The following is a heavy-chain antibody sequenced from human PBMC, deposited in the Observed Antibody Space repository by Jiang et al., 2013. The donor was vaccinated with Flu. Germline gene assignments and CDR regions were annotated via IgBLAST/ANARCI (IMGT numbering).Heavy chain of an antibody. V-gene: IGHV4-61*02. CDR3: ARAAVAAPYYFDY. CDR2: FYTSGST. CDR1: GGSIRSGSYY. Sequence: GLVKPSQTLSLTCTVSGGSIRSGSYYWSWIRQPAGKGLEWIGRFYTSGSTNYNPSLQSRVTVSVDMSKNQFSLQLSSVTAADTAVYYCARAAVAAPYYFDYWGQGILVTVSS. J-gene: IGHJ4*02. D-gene: IGHD6-19*01.